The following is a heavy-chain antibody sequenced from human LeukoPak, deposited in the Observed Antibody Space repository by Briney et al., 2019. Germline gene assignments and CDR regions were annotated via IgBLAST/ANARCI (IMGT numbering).Heavy chain of an antibody. J-gene: IGHJ4*02. CDR1: GYTFTSYD. V-gene: IGHV1-8*02. CDR2: MNPNSGNT. D-gene: IGHD5-18*01. CDR3: ARGYSYDSVLDY. Sequence: ASVKVSCKASGYTFTSYDINWVRQATGQGLEWMGWMNPNSGNTGYAQKFQGRVTMTRDTSASTVYMELSSLRYEDTAVYYCARGYSYDSVLDYWGQGTLVTVSS.